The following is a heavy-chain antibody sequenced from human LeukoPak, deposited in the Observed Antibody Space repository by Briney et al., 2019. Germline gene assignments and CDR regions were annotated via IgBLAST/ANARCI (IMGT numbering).Heavy chain of an antibody. J-gene: IGHJ5*02. CDR2: IYYSGIT. V-gene: IGHV4-59*03. CDR1: GGPISSYY. Sequence: SETLSLTCAVSGGPISSYYWSWIRQPPGKGLEWIGYIYYSGITNYNPSLRSRVTISVDTSKNQFSLKLSSVTAADTAVYYCAGSHGSWLNWFDPWGQGTLVTVSS. CDR3: AGSHGSWLNWFDP. D-gene: IGHD2-15*01.